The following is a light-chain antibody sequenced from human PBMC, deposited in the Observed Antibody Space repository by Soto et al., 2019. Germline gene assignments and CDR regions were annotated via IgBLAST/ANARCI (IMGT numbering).Light chain of an antibody. CDR2: DAS. V-gene: IGKV3-11*01. CDR1: QSVSSY. J-gene: IGKJ5*01. Sequence: ETVLTQSPATLSLSPGERATLSCRASQSVSSYLAWYQQKPGQAPRLLIYDASNRATGIPARFSGSGSGTDFTLTISSLEPEDFAVYYCQHRSDWHITFGQGTRLEIK. CDR3: QHRSDWHIT.